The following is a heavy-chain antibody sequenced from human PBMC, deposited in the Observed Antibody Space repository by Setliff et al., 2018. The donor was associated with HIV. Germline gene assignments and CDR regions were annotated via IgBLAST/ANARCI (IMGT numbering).Heavy chain of an antibody. Sequence: ASVKVSCKASGYTFTRNAMHWVRQAPGQRLEWMGWINTGNGNTKYSQKFQGRVTITRDTSTSTAYMELRSLRSDDTAVYYCARDIGYCDGGSCPGFDYWGQGTLVTVSS. CDR1: GYTFTRNA. V-gene: IGHV1-3*04. D-gene: IGHD2-15*01. J-gene: IGHJ4*02. CDR2: INTGNGNT. CDR3: ARDIGYCDGGSCPGFDY.